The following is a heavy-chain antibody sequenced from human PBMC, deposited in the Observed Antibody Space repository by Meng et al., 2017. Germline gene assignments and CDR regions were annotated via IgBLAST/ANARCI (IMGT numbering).Heavy chain of an antibody. CDR3: ARAIAVSGTGRFDY. CDR2: INAGNSDT. V-gene: IGHV1-3*01. Sequence: QCQLLQSGAEVKKPGASVKVSCKASGYTFTTYAIHWVRQAPGKRLEWMGWINAGNSDTKYSQKLQGRVTITRDTSASTVYMEVSSLRSEDTGVYYCARAIAVSGTGRFDYWGQGTLVTVSS. D-gene: IGHD6-19*01. J-gene: IGHJ4*02. CDR1: GYTFTTYA.